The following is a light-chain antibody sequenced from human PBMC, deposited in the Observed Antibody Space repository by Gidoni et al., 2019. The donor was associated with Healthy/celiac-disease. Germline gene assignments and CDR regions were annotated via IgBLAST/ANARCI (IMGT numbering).Light chain of an antibody. V-gene: IGKV3-20*01. CDR2: GAS. CDR3: QQYGSSPPKYT. Sequence: EIVLTQSPGTLSLSPGERATLSCRASQSVSSTFLAWYKQKNGQAPRLLIYGASSRATGIPDRFSGSGSGTDFTLTISRLEPEDFAVYYCQQYGSSPPKYTFGQGTKLEIK. J-gene: IGKJ2*01. CDR1: QSVSSTF.